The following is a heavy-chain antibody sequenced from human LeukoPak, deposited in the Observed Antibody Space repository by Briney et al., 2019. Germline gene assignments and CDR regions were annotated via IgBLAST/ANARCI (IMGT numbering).Heavy chain of an antibody. CDR1: GFTFSSYA. CDR3: AKVLGIAVAGASDY. Sequence: GGSLRLSCAASGFTFSSYAMSWVRQAPGKGLEWVSAISGSGGSTYYADSVKGRFTISRDNSKNTLYLQMNSLRAEDTAVYYCAKVLGIAVAGASDYWGQGTLVTVSS. D-gene: IGHD6-19*01. J-gene: IGHJ4*02. CDR2: ISGSGGST. V-gene: IGHV3-23*01.